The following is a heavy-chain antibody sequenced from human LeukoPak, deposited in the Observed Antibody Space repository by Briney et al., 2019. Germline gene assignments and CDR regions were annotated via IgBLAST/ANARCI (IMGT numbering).Heavy chain of an antibody. CDR3: ARQPPYCGGDCYQLDY. CDR2: IYYSGST. D-gene: IGHD2-21*02. V-gene: IGHV4-61*08. CDR1: GGSISSGGYY. J-gene: IGHJ4*02. Sequence: SETLSLTCTVSGGSISSGGYYWNWIRQHPGKGLEWIGYIYYSGSTNYNSSLKSRVTISVDVSKNQFSLKLSSVTAADTAVYFCARQPPYCGGDCYQLDYWGQGTLVTVSS.